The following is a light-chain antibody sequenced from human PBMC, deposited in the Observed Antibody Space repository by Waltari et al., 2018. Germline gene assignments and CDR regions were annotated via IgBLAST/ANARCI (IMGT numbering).Light chain of an antibody. J-gene: IGLJ3*02. CDR1: SSDVGFYNY. V-gene: IGLV2-14*03. Sequence: QSALTQPASVPGSPGQSITISCTGTSSDVGFYNYVPWYQQYPGKAPKLIIYDVFQRPSVVSNRFSGSKSGNTASLTISGLQTEDEGDYYCNSYTGSSSWVFGGGTKLTVL. CDR2: DVF. CDR3: NSYTGSSSWV.